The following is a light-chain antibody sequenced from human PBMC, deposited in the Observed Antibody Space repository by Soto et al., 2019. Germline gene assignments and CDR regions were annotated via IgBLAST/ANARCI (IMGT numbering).Light chain of an antibody. J-gene: IGKJ1*01. CDR2: RAP. V-gene: IGKV3-20*01. CDR1: QSVSGNF. CDR3: QQYNKWPWT. Sequence: IVLTQSPGTLSLSPRERATRSCRVSQSVSGNFLAWYLGEPGQAPRLPIYRAPSRAPGLPDRFSASRSGTDITPTISSLPSEDFAVYYCQQYNKWPWTFGQGTKVDIK.